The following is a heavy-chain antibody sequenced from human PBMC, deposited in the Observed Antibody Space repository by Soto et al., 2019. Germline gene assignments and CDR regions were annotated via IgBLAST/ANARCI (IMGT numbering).Heavy chain of an antibody. CDR3: AKGFIVVVTARRPDDNFDF. CDR2: ISGGGGST. V-gene: IGHV3-23*01. CDR1: GFTFNTYA. D-gene: IGHD2-21*02. J-gene: IGHJ3*01. Sequence: GGSLRLSCAASGFTFNTYAMNWIRQVPGKGLEWVASISGGGGSTYYADSVKGRFTISRDTSKNTLYLQMNNLSAEDTAVYYCAKGFIVVVTARRPDDNFDFWAQGSMVPV.